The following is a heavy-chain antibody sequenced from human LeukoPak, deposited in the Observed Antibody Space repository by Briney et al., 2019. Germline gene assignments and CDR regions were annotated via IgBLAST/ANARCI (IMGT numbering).Heavy chain of an antibody. CDR1: GFTLSDYS. J-gene: IGHJ4*02. D-gene: IGHD5-18*01. CDR3: ASSLNTVMVSPYYLEY. V-gene: IGHV3-11*04. CDR2: LTSGGVSA. Sequence: GGSLRLSCAASGFTLSDYSMTWVRQAPGQGLEWISFLTSGGVSAFYADSVRGRFTVSRDDARNSLSLYMNTLRADDTAIYYCASSLNTVMVSPYYLEYWGPGTLVTVSS.